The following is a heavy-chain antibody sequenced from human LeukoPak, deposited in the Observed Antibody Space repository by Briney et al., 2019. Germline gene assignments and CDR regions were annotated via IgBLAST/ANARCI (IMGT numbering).Heavy chain of an antibody. Sequence: GGSLRLSCAASGFTFSSYGMHWVRQAPGKGLEWVAVISYDGSNKYYAASVKGRFTISRDNSRNTLYLQMNSLRVEDTALYYCAKSWRYSRDGVDYWGQGALVTVSS. D-gene: IGHD6-13*01. CDR2: ISYDGSNK. CDR1: GFTFSSYG. CDR3: AKSWRYSRDGVDY. V-gene: IGHV3-30*18. J-gene: IGHJ4*02.